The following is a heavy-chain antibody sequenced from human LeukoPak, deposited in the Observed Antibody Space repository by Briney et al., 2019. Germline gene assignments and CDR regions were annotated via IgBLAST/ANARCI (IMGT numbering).Heavy chain of an antibody. Sequence: PSETLSLTCTLSGDSNNSSNWWSWVRQPPGKGLEWIGEIYPSRATNYNQYLKSRVTISVDMANNQFSLNLSSVTAADTAVYYCARVLSTVVIPHAFVIWGQGTTVIVSS. J-gene: IGHJ3*02. CDR2: IYPSRAT. V-gene: IGHV4-4*02. CDR3: ARVLSTVVIPHAFVI. D-gene: IGHD4-23*01. CDR1: GDSNNSSNW.